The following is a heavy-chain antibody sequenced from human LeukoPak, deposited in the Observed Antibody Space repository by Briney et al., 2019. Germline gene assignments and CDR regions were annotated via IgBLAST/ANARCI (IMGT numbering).Heavy chain of an antibody. D-gene: IGHD3-22*01. CDR3: ARGDDSGYYDYFDY. Sequence: GGSLRLSCAASGYTVDSNYLSWVRQAPGKGLEWVSTIYTGGNTYYAASVKGRFTISRGFSKNTVFLHMNSLRAEDTAMYYCARGDDSGYYDYFDYWGQGALVTVSS. V-gene: IGHV3-53*01. CDR2: IYTGGNT. J-gene: IGHJ4*02. CDR1: GYTVDSNY.